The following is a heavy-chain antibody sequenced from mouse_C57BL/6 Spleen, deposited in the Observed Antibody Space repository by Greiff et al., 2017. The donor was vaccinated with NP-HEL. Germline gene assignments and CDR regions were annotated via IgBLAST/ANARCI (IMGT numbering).Heavy chain of an antibody. Sequence: QVQLQQPGAELVKPGASVKMSCKASGYTFTSYWITWVKQRPGQGLEWIGDIYPGSGSTNYNEKFKSKATLTVGTSSSTAYMQLSSLTSEDSAVYYCARQIYYGNFPFDYWGQGTTLTVSS. CDR1: GYTFTSYW. CDR3: ARQIYYGNFPFDY. J-gene: IGHJ2*01. D-gene: IGHD2-1*01. CDR2: IYPGSGST. V-gene: IGHV1-55*01.